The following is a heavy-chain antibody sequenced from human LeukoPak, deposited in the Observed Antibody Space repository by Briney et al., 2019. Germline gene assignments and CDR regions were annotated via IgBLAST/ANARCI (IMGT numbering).Heavy chain of an antibody. D-gene: IGHD1-1*01. CDR1: GVTCSSNW. Sequence: GGSLILSCAASGVTCSSNWMHWVRQAPGGGRVWVSRIDSDGSGATYAGSVKGRFTISRDNARNTLYLQMTSLRAEDTAVYYCARVPTIHYYFYYMAVWGKGTTVTVSS. V-gene: IGHV3-74*01. J-gene: IGHJ6*03. CDR3: ARVPTIHYYFYYMAV. CDR2: IDSDGSGA.